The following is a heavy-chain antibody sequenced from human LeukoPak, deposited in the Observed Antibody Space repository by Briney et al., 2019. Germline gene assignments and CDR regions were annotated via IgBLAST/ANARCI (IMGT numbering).Heavy chain of an antibody. V-gene: IGHV4-34*01. CDR3: ARMNPQWLRKGDYFDY. J-gene: IGHJ4*02. CDR2: INHSGST. D-gene: IGHD5-12*01. Sequence: SETLSLTCAVYGGSFSGYYWSRIRQPPGKGLEWIGEINHSGSTNYNPSLKSRVTISVDTSKNQFSLKLSSVTAADTAVYYCARMNPQWLRKGDYFDYWGQGTLVTVSS. CDR1: GGSFSGYY.